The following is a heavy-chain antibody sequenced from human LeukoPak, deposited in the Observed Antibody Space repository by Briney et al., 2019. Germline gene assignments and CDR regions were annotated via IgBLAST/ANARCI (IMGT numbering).Heavy chain of an antibody. CDR3: ARLPQDYYDSSGYYFAFDI. CDR2: INHSGST. V-gene: IGHV4-34*01. CDR1: GGSFSGYY. D-gene: IGHD3-22*01. J-gene: IGHJ3*02. Sequence: SETLSLTCAVYGGSFSGYYWSWIRQPPGKGLEWIGEINHSGSTNYNPSLKSRVTISVDTSKSQFSLKLSSVTAADTAVYYCARLPQDYYDSSGYYFAFDIWGQGTMVTVSS.